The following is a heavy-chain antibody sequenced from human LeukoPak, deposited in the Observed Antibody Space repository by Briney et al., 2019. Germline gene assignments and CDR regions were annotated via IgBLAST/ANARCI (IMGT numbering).Heavy chain of an antibody. D-gene: IGHD6-19*01. V-gene: IGHV1-69*13. CDR3: ASSSGYSSGWYPFDY. CDR1: GGTFSSYA. CDR2: IIPTFGTA. J-gene: IGHJ4*02. Sequence: SVKVSCKASGGTFSSYAISWVRQAPGQGLEWMGGIIPTFGTANYAQKLQGRVTITADESTSTAYMELSSLRSEDTAVYYCASSSGYSSGWYPFDYWGQGTLVTVSS.